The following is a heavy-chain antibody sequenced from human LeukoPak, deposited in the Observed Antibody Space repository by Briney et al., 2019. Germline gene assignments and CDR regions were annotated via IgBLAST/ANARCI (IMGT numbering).Heavy chain of an antibody. CDR2: IYYSGST. CDR3: ARGNYDILTGYWYYFDY. CDR1: GVSISSYY. V-gene: IGHV4-59*01. D-gene: IGHD3-9*01. Sequence: PSETLSLTCTVSGVSISSYYWSWIRQPPGKGLEWIGYIYYSGSTNYNPSLKSRVTIPVDTSKNQFSLKLSSVTAADTAVYYCARGNYDILTGYWYYFDYWGQGTLVTVSS. J-gene: IGHJ4*02.